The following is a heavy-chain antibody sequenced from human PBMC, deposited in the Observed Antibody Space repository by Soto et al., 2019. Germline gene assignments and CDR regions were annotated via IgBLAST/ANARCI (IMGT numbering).Heavy chain of an antibody. J-gene: IGHJ4*02. V-gene: IGHV1-18*01. CDR3: ARAASSAVSLFDS. D-gene: IGHD4-17*01. Sequence: QVQLVQSGAEVKKPGASVKVSCKASGYTFTSSGISWVRQAPGQGLEWMGWISGYNGNTNYAQKFQSRFTMTSDTSTSTAYLELRSLRSNDTAVYFCARAASSAVSLFDSWGQGTLVTVSS. CDR2: ISGYNGNT. CDR1: GYTFTSSG.